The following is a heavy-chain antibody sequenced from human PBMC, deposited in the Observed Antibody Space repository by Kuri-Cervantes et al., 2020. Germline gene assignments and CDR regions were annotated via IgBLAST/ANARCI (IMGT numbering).Heavy chain of an antibody. CDR1: GYTLTELP. CDR3: ARDFSRDFVVVVPALTDY. CDR2: ISSSSSYI. D-gene: IGHD2-15*01. J-gene: IGHJ4*02. V-gene: IGHV3-21*01. Sequence: SCKVSGYTLTELPMNWVRQAPGKGLEWVSSISSSSSYIYYADSVKGRFTIPRDNAKNSLYLQMNSLRAEDTAVYHCARDFSRDFVVVVPALTDYWGQGTLVTVSS.